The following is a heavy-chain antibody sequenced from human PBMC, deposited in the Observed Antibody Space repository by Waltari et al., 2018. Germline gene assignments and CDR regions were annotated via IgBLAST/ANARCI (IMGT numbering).Heavy chain of an antibody. CDR2: INPNSGGT. J-gene: IGHJ4*02. CDR3: ARLRLAVAGPEEY. CDR1: GYTFTDYY. V-gene: IGHV1-2*02. Sequence: QVQLVQSGAEVKKPGASVKVSCKASGYTFTDYYIHWVRQAPGQGLEWMGWINPNSGGTDYAQKFQGRVTISADKSISTAYLQWSSLKASDTAMYYCARLRLAVAGPEEYWGQGTLVTVSS. D-gene: IGHD6-19*01.